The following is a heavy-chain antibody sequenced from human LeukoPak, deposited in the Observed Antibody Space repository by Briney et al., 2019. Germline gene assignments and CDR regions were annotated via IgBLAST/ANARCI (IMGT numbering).Heavy chain of an antibody. CDR1: GGSISSSSYY. D-gene: IGHD2-15*01. CDR2: IYYSGST. J-gene: IGHJ6*02. Sequence: SETLSLTCTVSGGSISSSSYYWGWIRQPPGKGLEWIGRIYYSGSTYYNPSLKSRVTISVDTSKNQFSLKLSSVTAADTAVYYCASPFLGYCSGGSCPKTYYYYGIDVWGQGTTVTVSS. CDR3: ASPFLGYCSGGSCPKTYYYYGIDV. V-gene: IGHV4-39*01.